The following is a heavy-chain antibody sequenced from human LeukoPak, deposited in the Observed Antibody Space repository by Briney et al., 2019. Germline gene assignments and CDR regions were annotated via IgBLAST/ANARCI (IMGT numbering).Heavy chain of an antibody. D-gene: IGHD3-3*01. V-gene: IGHV3-23*01. CDR3: AKNKGFLEWLSNFDY. CDR1: GFTFSSYA. Sequence: AGGSLRLSCAASGFTFSSYAMSWVRQAPGKGLEWVSAISGSGGSTYYADSVKGRFTISRDNSKNTLYLQMNSLRAEDTAVYYCAKNKGFLEWLSNFDYWGLGTLVTVSS. CDR2: ISGSGGST. J-gene: IGHJ4*02.